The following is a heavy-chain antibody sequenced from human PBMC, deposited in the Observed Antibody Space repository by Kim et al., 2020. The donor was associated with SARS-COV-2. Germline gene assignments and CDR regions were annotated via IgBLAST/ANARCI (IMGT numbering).Heavy chain of an antibody. CDR3: ARKDYYDSSGYSLFDY. J-gene: IGHJ4*02. V-gene: IGHV3-11*04. Sequence: SVKGRFTISRDNAKNSLYLQMNSLRAEDTAVYYCARKDYYDSSGYSLFDYWGQGTLVTVSS. D-gene: IGHD3-22*01.